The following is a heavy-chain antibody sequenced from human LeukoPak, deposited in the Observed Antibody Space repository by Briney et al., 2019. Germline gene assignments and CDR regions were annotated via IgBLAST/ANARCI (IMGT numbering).Heavy chain of an antibody. Sequence: PSETLSLTCSVSDGSIRTYYWSWIRQSPGQGLEWIGNIYYRGVINYNPPLKSRVIISIDTSKNQFSLKVTSLTAADTAVYYCASVNTVIIGGDDAFDIWGQGTMVTVSS. J-gene: IGHJ3*02. D-gene: IGHD5-18*01. CDR3: ASVNTVIIGGDDAFDI. CDR2: IYYRGVI. V-gene: IGHV4-59*01. CDR1: DGSIRTYY.